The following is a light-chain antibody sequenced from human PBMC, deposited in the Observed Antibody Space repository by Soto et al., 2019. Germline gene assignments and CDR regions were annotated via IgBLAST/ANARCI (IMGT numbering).Light chain of an antibody. CDR3: LQDYSYPRT. J-gene: IGKJ1*01. Sequence: ALQMTQSPSYLSASVGDRVTITCRASQDIRTELGWYQQKPGKAPKLLIYGTSTLQSGVPSRFSGSGSGTDFTLTISNLQPEDFATYYCLQDYSYPRTFGQGTKVEVK. V-gene: IGKV1-6*01. CDR2: GTS. CDR1: QDIRTE.